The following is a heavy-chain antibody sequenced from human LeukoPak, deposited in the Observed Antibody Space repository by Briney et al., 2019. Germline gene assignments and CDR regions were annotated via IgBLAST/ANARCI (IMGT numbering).Heavy chain of an antibody. CDR2: IIPIFGTA. CDR3: ARDGTTGTTMTDY. V-gene: IGHV1-69*06. J-gene: IGHJ4*02. Sequence: SVKVSCKASGGTFSSYAISWVRQAPGQGLEWMGGIIPIFGTANYAQKFQGRVTITADKSTSTAYMELRSLRSDDTAVYYCARDGTTGTTMTDYWGQGTLVTVSS. CDR1: GGTFSSYA. D-gene: IGHD1-1*01.